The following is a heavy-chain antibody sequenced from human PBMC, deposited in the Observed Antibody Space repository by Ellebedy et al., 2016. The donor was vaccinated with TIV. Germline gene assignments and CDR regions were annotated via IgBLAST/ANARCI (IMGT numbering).Heavy chain of an antibody. D-gene: IGHD4-23*01. CDR3: ARDPVGVGPAFDV. CDR2: ISSTGTTI. CDR1: GFTFSNNS. Sequence: PGGSLRLSCAASGFTFSNNSMNWVRQAPGKGLEWVSYISSTGTTIYYADSVKGRFTISRDNSKDTLYLQVNSLRAEDTAVYYCARDPVGVGPAFDVWGQGTMVTVSS. J-gene: IGHJ3*01. V-gene: IGHV3-48*01.